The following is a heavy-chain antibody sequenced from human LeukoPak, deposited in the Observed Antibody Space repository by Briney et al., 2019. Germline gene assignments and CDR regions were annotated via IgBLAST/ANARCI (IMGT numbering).Heavy chain of an antibody. CDR1: GFTFSDYY. V-gene: IGHV4-34*01. J-gene: IGHJ4*02. CDR2: INHSGST. CDR3: ARKGSSGTFFDY. D-gene: IGHD3-22*01. Sequence: GSLRLSCAASGFTFSDYYMSWIRQPPGKGLEWIGEINHSGSTNYNPSLKSRVTISVDTSKNQFSLKLSSVTAADTAVYYCARKGSSGTFFDYWGQGTLVTVSS.